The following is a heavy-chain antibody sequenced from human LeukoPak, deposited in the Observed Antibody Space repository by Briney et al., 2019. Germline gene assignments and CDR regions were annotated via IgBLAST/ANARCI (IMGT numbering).Heavy chain of an antibody. CDR2: IYFTGSS. Sequence: PSETLSLTCSISDVSIKNSSFSWGWIRQPPGKGLEWIGNIYFTGSSYYNPSLLRRVTIPVDTSKNQCSLELGSVTAADTAVYYCARAPTRSSDAVTGYLFDSWGHGTLVTVSS. CDR3: ARAPTRSSDAVTGYLFDS. J-gene: IGHJ4*01. V-gene: IGHV4-39*07. D-gene: IGHD2-21*02. CDR1: DVSIKNSSFS.